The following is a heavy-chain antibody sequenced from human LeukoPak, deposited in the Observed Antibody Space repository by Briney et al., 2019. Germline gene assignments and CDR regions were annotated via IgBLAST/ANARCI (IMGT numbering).Heavy chain of an antibody. Sequence: ASVKVSCKASGYTFTSNYMHWVRQAPGQGLEWMGMIYPRDGSTSYAQKFQGRVTVTRDTSTGTVHMELSGLRSEDTAVYYCARDQEGFDYWGQGTLVTVSS. J-gene: IGHJ4*02. CDR3: ARDQEGFDY. V-gene: IGHV1-46*01. CDR1: GYTFTSNY. CDR2: IYPRDGST.